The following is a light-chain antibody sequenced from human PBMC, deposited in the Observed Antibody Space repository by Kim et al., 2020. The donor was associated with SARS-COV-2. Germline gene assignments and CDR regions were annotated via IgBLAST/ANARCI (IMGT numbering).Light chain of an antibody. CDR1: KLGDKY. Sequence: SYELTQPPSVSVSPGQTASITCSGDKLGDKYACWYQQKPGQSPVLVIYQDSKRPSGIPERFSGSNSGNTATLTISGTQAMDEADYYCQAWDSSTPVFGTETKVTVL. CDR3: QAWDSSTPV. J-gene: IGLJ1*01. CDR2: QDS. V-gene: IGLV3-1*01.